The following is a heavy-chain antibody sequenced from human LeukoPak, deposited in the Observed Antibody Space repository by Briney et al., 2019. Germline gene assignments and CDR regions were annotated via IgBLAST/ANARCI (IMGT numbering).Heavy chain of an antibody. V-gene: IGHV1-69*13. CDR3: ARGSGGGYSGGEYFDY. CDR2: IIPIFGTA. Sequence: SVKVSCKASGGTFSSYAISWVRQAPGQGLEWMGGIIPIFGTANYAQKFQGRVTITADESTSTAYMELSSLRSEDTAVYYCARGSGGGYSGGEYFDYWGQGTLVTVSS. D-gene: IGHD1-26*01. CDR1: GGTFSSYA. J-gene: IGHJ4*02.